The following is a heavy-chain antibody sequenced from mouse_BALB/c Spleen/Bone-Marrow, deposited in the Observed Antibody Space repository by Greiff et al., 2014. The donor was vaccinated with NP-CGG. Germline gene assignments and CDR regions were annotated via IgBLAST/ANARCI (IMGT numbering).Heavy chain of an antibody. V-gene: IGHV5-9-3*01. CDR3: ARYYGSSYDY. CDR2: ISSGGNYT. D-gene: IGHD1-1*01. CDR1: GFTFSSYA. Sequence: EVQLVESGGGLVKPGGSLKLSCAASGFTFSSYAMSWVRQTPEKRLEGVATISSGGNYTYYPDSVKGRFTISRDNAKNTLYLQMSSLRSEDTAMYYCARYYGSSYDYWGQGTTLTVSS. J-gene: IGHJ2*01.